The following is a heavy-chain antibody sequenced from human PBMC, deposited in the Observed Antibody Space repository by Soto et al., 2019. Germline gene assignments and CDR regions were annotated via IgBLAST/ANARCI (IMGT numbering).Heavy chain of an antibody. CDR2: IYHSGIT. D-gene: IGHD6-6*01. V-gene: IGHV4-30-2*01. CDR3: ASVAGSSRGYFDY. CDR1: GDSINNGGYS. Sequence: GPGRASETLSLTCAVSGDSINNGGYSWSWIRQPPGKGLEWIGYIYHSGITSYSPSLKSRVTISADRSNNQFSLRLSSVTAADTAVYYCASVAGSSRGYFDYWGQGTLVTVSS. J-gene: IGHJ4*02.